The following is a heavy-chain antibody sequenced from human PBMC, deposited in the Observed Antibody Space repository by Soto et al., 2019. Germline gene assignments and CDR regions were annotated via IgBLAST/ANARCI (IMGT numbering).Heavy chain of an antibody. J-gene: IGHJ6*03. CDR3: ARGPPCSGGSCLRGYYYYYMDV. V-gene: IGHV1-3*01. D-gene: IGHD2-15*01. CDR1: GYTFTSYA. Sequence: QVQLVQSGAEVKKPGASVKVSCKASGYTFTSYAMHWVRQAPGQRLEWMGWINAGNGNTKYSQKCQGRVTITRDTSASTAYMELSSLRSEDTAVYYCARGPPCSGGSCLRGYYYYYMDVWGKGTTVTVSS. CDR2: INAGNGNT.